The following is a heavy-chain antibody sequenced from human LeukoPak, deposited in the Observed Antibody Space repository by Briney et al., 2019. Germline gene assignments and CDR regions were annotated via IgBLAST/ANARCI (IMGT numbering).Heavy chain of an antibody. Sequence: SETPSLTCAVSGYSISSGYYWGWIRQPPGKGLEWIGSIYHSGSTYYNPSLKSRVTISVDTSKNQFSLKLSSVTAADTAVYYCARQLVPARSNWFDPWGQGTLVTVSS. CDR2: IYHSGST. CDR1: GYSISSGYY. J-gene: IGHJ5*02. CDR3: ARQLVPARSNWFDP. V-gene: IGHV4-38-2*01. D-gene: IGHD6-13*01.